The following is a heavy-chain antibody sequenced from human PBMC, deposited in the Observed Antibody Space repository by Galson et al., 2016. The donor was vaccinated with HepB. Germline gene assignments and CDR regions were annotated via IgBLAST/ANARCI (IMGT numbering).Heavy chain of an antibody. V-gene: IGHV5-51*01. D-gene: IGHD3-10*01. Sequence: QSGAEVKKSGESLKISCKYSGFTITCYWIAWVRQMPGKGLEWMGTIYPGDSDTRYSPSSQGQVTISADKSISAAYLQWNSLKASDTAIYYCARRSSDAFDIWGQGTMVTVSS. CDR2: IYPGDSDT. CDR3: ARRSSDAFDI. CDR1: GFTITCYW. J-gene: IGHJ3*02.